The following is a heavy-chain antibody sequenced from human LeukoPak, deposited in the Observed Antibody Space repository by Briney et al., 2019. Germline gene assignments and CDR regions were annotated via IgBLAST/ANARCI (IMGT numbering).Heavy chain of an antibody. D-gene: IGHD2-15*01. CDR2: INPNSGGT. J-gene: IGHJ3*02. V-gene: IGHV1-2*04. Sequence: ASVKVSCKASGYTFTGYYMHWVRQAPGQGLEWMGWINPNSGGTNYAQKFQGWVTMTRDTSISTAYMELSRLRSDDTAVYYCARVASHCSGGSCYSFDAFDIWGQGTMVTVPS. CDR3: ARVASHCSGGSCYSFDAFDI. CDR1: GYTFTGYY.